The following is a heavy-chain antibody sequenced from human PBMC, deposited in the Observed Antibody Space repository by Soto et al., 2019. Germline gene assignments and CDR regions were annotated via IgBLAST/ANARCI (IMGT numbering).Heavy chain of an antibody. CDR2: IYHSGST. V-gene: IGHV4-4*02. CDR3: ARLPTAIDAFDI. CDR1: GGSISSSNW. J-gene: IGHJ3*02. D-gene: IGHD4-17*01. Sequence: PSETLSITCAVSGGSISSSNWWSWVRQPPGKGLEWIGEIYHSGSTNYNPSLKSRVTISVDKSKNQFSLKLSSVTAADTAVYYCARLPTAIDAFDIWGQGTMVTVSS.